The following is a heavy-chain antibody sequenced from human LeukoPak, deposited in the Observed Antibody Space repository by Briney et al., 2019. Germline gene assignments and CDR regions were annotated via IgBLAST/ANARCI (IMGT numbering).Heavy chain of an antibody. CDR1: GFTFSSYA. Sequence: GGSLRLSCAASGFTFSSYAMHWVRQAPGKGLEWVAVISYDGSNKYYADSVKGRFTISRDNSKNTLYLQMNSLRAEDTAVYYCARAGYIYGYDYWGQGTLVTVSS. CDR2: ISYDGSNK. J-gene: IGHJ4*02. CDR3: ARAGYIYGYDY. D-gene: IGHD5-18*01. V-gene: IGHV3-30-3*01.